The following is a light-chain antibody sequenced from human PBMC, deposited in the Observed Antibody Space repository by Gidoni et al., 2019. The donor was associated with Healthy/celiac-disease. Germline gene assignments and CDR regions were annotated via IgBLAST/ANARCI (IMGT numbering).Light chain of an antibody. CDR1: QSVSSY. CDR2: DAS. V-gene: IGKV3-11*01. Sequence: VLTQSPATLSLSPGQRATLSCRASQSVSSYLAWYQQKPGQAPRLLIYDASNRATGIPARFSGSGSGTDFTLTISSLEPEDFAVYYCQQRSNWPFTFGGGTKVEIK. J-gene: IGKJ4*01. CDR3: QQRSNWPFT.